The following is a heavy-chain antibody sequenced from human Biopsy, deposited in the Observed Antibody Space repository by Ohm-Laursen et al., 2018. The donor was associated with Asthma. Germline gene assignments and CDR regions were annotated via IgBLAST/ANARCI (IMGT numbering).Heavy chain of an antibody. CDR3: ARGSSSRLSQWELLVSGGKRAHSYYGMDV. D-gene: IGHD1-26*01. J-gene: IGHJ6*02. Sequence: SDTLSLTCTVYGGSFSSNYWSWIRQTPGKGLEWLGEPHHSGKTNYNPSLSRRITFSVDTSKNQFSLRLTSVTAADTAVYYCARGSSSRLSQWELLVSGGKRAHSYYGMDVWGQGTTVTVSS. V-gene: IGHV4-34*01. CDR2: PHHSGKT. CDR1: GGSFSSNY.